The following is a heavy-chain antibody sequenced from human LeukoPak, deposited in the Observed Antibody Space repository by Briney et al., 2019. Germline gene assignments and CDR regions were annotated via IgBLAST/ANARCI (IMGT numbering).Heavy chain of an antibody. CDR2: IYPGDSDT. J-gene: IGHJ4*02. V-gene: IGHV5-51*01. CDR3: ARGLSRYSGYDSVFDY. D-gene: IGHD5-12*01. CDR1: GYSFTSYW. Sequence: GESLKISCKGSGYSFTSYWIGWVRQMPGKGLEWMGIIYPGDSDTRYSPSFQGQVTISVDKSITTASLQWSSLRASDTAMYYCARGLSRYSGYDSVFDYWGQGTLVSVSS.